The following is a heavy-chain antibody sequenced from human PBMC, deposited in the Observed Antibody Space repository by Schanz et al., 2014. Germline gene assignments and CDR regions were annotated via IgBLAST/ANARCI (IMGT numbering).Heavy chain of an antibody. D-gene: IGHD6-25*01. CDR2: IYYSGST. J-gene: IGHJ5*02. CDR3: AREPLSGYNWFDP. V-gene: IGHV4-59*12. Sequence: QVQLQESGPGLVKPSQTLSLTCGVFGGSFSGYYWSWIRQPPGKGLEWIGYIYYSGSTNYNPSLKSRVTISLDPPKNQFSLKLSSVTAADTAVYYCAREPLSGYNWFDPWGQGSLVTVSS. CDR1: GGSFSGYY.